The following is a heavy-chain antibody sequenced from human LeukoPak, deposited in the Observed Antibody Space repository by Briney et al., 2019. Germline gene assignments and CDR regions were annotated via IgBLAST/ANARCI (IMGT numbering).Heavy chain of an antibody. CDR3: AKDPNSVATPGPFAY. V-gene: IGHV3-23*01. Sequence: GGSLRLSCAASGFTFSSYAMNWVRQAPGKGLEWVSAISDRGGGTYYADSVKGRFAISRDNSKNTLYLQMNSLRAEDTAVYFCAKDPNSVATPGPFAYWGQGTLVTVSS. J-gene: IGHJ4*02. CDR1: GFTFSSYA. CDR2: ISDRGGGT. D-gene: IGHD5-12*01.